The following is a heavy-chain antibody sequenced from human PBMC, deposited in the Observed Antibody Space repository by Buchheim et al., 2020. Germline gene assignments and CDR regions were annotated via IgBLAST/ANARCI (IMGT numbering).Heavy chain of an antibody. CDR1: GFTFNRYG. Sequence: QVQLVESGGGVVQPGMSLRLSCAASGFTFNRYGMHWVRQPPGKVLEWVAIIWYDGSNKYYADSVKGRFTISRDQSKNTVALQMNSLRAEDTAVYYCARNNGNYRLDDWGQGTL. CDR3: ARNNGNYRLDD. D-gene: IGHD1-26*01. CDR2: IWYDGSNK. V-gene: IGHV3-33*01. J-gene: IGHJ4*02.